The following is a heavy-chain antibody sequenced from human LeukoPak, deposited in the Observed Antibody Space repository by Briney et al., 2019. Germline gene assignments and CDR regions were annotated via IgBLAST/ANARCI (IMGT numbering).Heavy chain of an antibody. V-gene: IGHV1-69*05. CDR1: GGTFNNSA. Sequence: ASVKVSCKTSGGTFNNSAISGVRQAPGQGLEWLGGIMPLFGTPGYAQKFQGRITITKDESTRTVYLELTSLTSDDTAVYYCARGYCSSTSCYSGGWFDPWGQGTLVTVSS. D-gene: IGHD2-2*01. CDR3: ARGYCSSTSCYSGGWFDP. CDR2: IMPLFGTP. J-gene: IGHJ5*02.